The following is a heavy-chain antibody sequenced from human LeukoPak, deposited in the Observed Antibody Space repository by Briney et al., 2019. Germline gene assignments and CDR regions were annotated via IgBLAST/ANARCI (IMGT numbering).Heavy chain of an antibody. Sequence: ASVKVSCKASGYTFTSYGISWVRQAPGQGLEWMGIINPSGGSTSYAQKFQGRVTMTRDTSTSTVYMELSSLRSEDTAVYYCARSGYGADFDYWGQGTLVTVSS. CDR1: GYTFTSYG. CDR3: ARSGYGADFDY. CDR2: INPSGGST. V-gene: IGHV1-46*01. D-gene: IGHD5-18*01. J-gene: IGHJ4*02.